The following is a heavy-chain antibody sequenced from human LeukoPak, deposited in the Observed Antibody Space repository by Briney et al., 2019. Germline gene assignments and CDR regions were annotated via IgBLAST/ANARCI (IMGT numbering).Heavy chain of an antibody. CDR1: GGSFSGYY. CDR2: INHSGST. Sequence: PSETLSLTCAVYGGSFSGYYWSWIRQPPGKGLEWIGEINHSGSTNYNPSLKSRVTISVDASKNQFSLKLSSVTAADTAVYYCARGSGLRYFDWLSSVYYFDYWGQGTLVTVSS. V-gene: IGHV4-34*01. J-gene: IGHJ4*02. D-gene: IGHD3-9*01. CDR3: ARGSGLRYFDWLSSVYYFDY.